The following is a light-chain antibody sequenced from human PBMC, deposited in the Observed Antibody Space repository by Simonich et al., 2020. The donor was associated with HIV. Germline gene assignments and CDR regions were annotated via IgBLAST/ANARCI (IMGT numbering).Light chain of an antibody. V-gene: IGKV2-30*02. Sequence: DIVMTQSPLSLPVTLGQPASISCRSSQSLLHSDGNTYLNWYLQRPGQSPRGLIYKVANRDSGVPVRFSGSGSDTDFTLKISRVEAEDVGIYYCMQGTLWWTFGQGTKVEIK. CDR3: MQGTLWWT. CDR2: KVA. J-gene: IGKJ1*01. CDR1: QSLLHSDGNTY.